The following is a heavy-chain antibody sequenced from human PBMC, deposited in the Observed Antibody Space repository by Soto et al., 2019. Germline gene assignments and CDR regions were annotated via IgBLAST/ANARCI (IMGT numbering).Heavy chain of an antibody. J-gene: IGHJ5*02. Sequence: SETLPLTCTVSGGSISSYYWNWIRQPPGKGLEWIGYIHDSGITNYNPSLKSRVTISVDTSKNEFSLKLSSVTAADTAMYYCARGLEATGTLLFRNNGFDPWGQATLVTVSS. CDR3: ARGLEATGTLLFRNNGFDP. V-gene: IGHV4-59*01. CDR2: IHDSGIT. CDR1: GGSISSYY. D-gene: IGHD6-13*01.